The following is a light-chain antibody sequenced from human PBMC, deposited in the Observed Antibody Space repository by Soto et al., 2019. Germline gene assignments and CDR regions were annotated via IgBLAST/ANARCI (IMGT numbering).Light chain of an antibody. V-gene: IGKV1-39*01. CDR1: QSISSY. J-gene: IGKJ2*01. Sequence: DIQMTQSPSSLSASVGDRVTITCRASQSISSYLNWYQQKPGKAPKLLIYAASSLQSGVPSRFICSGSGTDLTLTISRLQPEDFATYYCQQSYRTPMYTFGQGTKLEIK. CDR3: QQSYRTPMYT. CDR2: AAS.